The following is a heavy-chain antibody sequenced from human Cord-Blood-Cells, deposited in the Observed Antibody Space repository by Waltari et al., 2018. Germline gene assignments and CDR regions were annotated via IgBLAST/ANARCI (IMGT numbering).Heavy chain of an antibody. CDR3: AKDQATYYDFWSGYYDY. Sequence: QVQLVESGGGVVQPGRSLRLSCAASGFTFSSYGMHWVRQAPGKGLEWVAVLSYDGSNKYYADAVKGRFTISRDNSKNTLYLQRNSLRAEDTAVYYCAKDQATYYDFWSGYYDYWGQGTLVTVSS. D-gene: IGHD3-3*01. J-gene: IGHJ4*02. V-gene: IGHV3-30*18. CDR2: LSYDGSNK. CDR1: GFTFSSYG.